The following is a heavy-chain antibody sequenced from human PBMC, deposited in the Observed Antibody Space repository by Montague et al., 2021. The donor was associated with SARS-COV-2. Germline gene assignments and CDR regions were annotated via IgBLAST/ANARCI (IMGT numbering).Heavy chain of an antibody. CDR2: IYFTGKT. CDR3: ARWGLNNAFDI. D-gene: IGHD1/OR15-1a*01. V-gene: IGHV4-59*05. J-gene: IGHJ3*02. CDR1: GGSISGYY. Sequence: SETLSLTCSVSGGSISGYYWSWIRQPPGMGLEWIGSIYFTGKTYYHPSLKSRVTISIDTSKNHFSLRLSFVTAADSAVFYCARWGLNNAFDIWGLGTMITISS.